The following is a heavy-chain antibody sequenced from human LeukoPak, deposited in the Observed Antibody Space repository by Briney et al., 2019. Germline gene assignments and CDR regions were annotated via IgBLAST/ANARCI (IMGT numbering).Heavy chain of an antibody. CDR2: ISGSGGST. Sequence: QSGGSLRLSCAASGFTFSSYAMSWVRQAPGKGLEWVSAISGSGGSTYYADSVKGRFTISRDNSKNTLYLQMNSLRAEDTAVYYCATQRKGSGWYQGPLDYWGQGTLVTVSS. CDR3: ATQRKGSGWYQGPLDY. CDR1: GFTFSSYA. J-gene: IGHJ4*02. V-gene: IGHV3-23*01. D-gene: IGHD6-19*01.